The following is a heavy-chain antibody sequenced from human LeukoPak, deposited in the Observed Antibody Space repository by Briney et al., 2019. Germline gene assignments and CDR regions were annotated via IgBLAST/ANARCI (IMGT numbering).Heavy chain of an antibody. V-gene: IGHV3-11*01. D-gene: IGHD5-12*01. J-gene: IGHJ4*02. Sequence: AGGSLRLSCAASGFTFSDYYMSWIRQAPGKGLEWVAYITSSGDDIYYADSVKGRFTISRDNAKNALFLRMGSLRVEDTATYYCASDIVATSGDFWGQGTLVSVSS. CDR1: GFTFSDYY. CDR3: ASDIVATSGDF. CDR2: ITSSGDDI.